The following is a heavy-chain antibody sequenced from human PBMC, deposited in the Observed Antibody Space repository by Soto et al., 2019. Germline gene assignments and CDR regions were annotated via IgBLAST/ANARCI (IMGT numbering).Heavy chain of an antibody. CDR1: GFTFSSYG. J-gene: IGHJ3*02. CDR3: AKVGSPFMVQDAFDI. CDR2: ISYDGSNK. Sequence: QVQLVESGGGVVQPGRSLRLSCAASGFTFSSYGMHWVRQAPGKGLEWVAVISYDGSNKYYADSVKGRFTISRDNSKNTLYLQMNSLRAEDTAVYYCAKVGSPFMVQDAFDIWGQGTMVTVSS. V-gene: IGHV3-30*18. D-gene: IGHD3-10*01.